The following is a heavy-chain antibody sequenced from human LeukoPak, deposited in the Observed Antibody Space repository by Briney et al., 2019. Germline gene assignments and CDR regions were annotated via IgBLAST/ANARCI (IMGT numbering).Heavy chain of an antibody. CDR3: ARAAAGNVALSWFDP. CDR1: GFTFSDYY. D-gene: IGHD6-13*01. V-gene: IGHV3-11*01. Sequence: RGSLRLSCAASGFTFSDYYMTWIRQAPGKGLEWVSHADSVKGRFTISRDNAKNSLYLQMNSLRAEDTAVYYCARAAAGNVALSWFDPWGQGTLVTVSS. J-gene: IGHJ5*02.